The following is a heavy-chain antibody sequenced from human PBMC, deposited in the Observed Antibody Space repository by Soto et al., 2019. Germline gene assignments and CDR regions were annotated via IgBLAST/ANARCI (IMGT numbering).Heavy chain of an antibody. CDR1: GFTFSSYA. D-gene: IGHD4-17*01. CDR3: AKDRHPSDDYGDWYFDL. Sequence: GGSLRLSCAASGFTFSSYAMSWVRQAPGKGLEWVSAISGSGGSTYYADSVKGRFTISRDNSKNTLYLQMNSLRAEDTAVYYCAKDRHPSDDYGDWYFDLWGRGTLVTVSS. V-gene: IGHV3-23*01. J-gene: IGHJ2*01. CDR2: ISGSGGST.